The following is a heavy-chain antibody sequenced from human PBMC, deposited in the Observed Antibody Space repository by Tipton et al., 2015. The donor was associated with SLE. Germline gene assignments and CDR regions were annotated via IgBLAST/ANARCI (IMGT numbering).Heavy chain of an antibody. J-gene: IGHJ3*02. V-gene: IGHV1-8*01. CDR1: GYTFVNYD. D-gene: IGHD1-1*01. CDR2: MNPNSGNT. Sequence: QSGPEVKKPGASVRVSCEASGYTFVNYDINWVRQATGQGLEWMGWMNPNSGNTGYAQKLQGRVTITTNTSISTSYMELTSLTSGDEAVYYCARGRMGTLTDAFDIWGQGTMVTVSS. CDR3: ARGRMGTLTDAFDI.